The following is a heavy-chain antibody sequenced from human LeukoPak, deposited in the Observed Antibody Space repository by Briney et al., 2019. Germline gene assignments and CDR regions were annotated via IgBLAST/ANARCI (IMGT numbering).Heavy chain of an antibody. CDR1: GFTFSNAW. V-gene: IGHV3-15*01. D-gene: IGHD3-9*01. J-gene: IGHJ5*02. CDR3: TTDFAQLRYFDWLDG. CDR2: IKSKTDGGTT. Sequence: PGGSLRLSCAASGFTFSNAWMSWVRQAPGKGLEWVGRIKSKTDGGTTDYAAPVKGRFTISRDDSKNTLYLQMNSLKTEDTAVYYRTTDFAQLRYFDWLDGWGQGTLVTVSS.